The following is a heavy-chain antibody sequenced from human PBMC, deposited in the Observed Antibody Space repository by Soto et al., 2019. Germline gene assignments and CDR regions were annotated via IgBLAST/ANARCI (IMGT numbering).Heavy chain of an antibody. CDR3: ARIIAAAGIMENYYYYYGMDV. Sequence: GASVKVSCKASGGTFSSYAISWVRQAPGQGLEWMGGIIPIFGTANYAQKFQGRVTITADESTSAAYMELSSLRSEDTAVYYCARIIAAAGIMENYYYYYGMDVWGQGTTVTVSS. J-gene: IGHJ6*02. V-gene: IGHV1-69*13. CDR2: IIPIFGTA. CDR1: GGTFSSYA. D-gene: IGHD6-13*01.